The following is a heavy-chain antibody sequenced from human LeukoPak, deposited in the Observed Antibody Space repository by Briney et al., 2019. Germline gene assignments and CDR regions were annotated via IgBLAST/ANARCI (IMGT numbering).Heavy chain of an antibody. D-gene: IGHD5-12*01. Sequence: PSETLSLTCAVYGGSFSGYYWSWIRQPPGKGLEWIGEINHSGSTNYNPSLKSRVTLSVDKSKNQFSLELRSVTAADTAVYYCARGPSVAAHLDYWGQGTLVTVSS. CDR1: GGSFSGYY. CDR3: ARGPSVAAHLDY. V-gene: IGHV4-34*01. CDR2: INHSGST. J-gene: IGHJ4*02.